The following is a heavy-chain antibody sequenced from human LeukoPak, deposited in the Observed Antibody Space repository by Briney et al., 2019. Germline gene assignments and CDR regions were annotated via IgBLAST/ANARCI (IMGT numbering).Heavy chain of an antibody. Sequence: GGSLRLSCAASGFTFGDYAMHWVRQAPGKGLEWVSLIRADGGRTYYADSVNGRFTISRDNCKNSLYLQMNSLRTDDTALYYCATWAFYHGLDVWGQGSTVTVSS. D-gene: IGHD2/OR15-2a*01. CDR3: ATWAFYHGLDV. J-gene: IGHJ6*02. CDR1: GFTFGDYA. CDR2: IRADGGRT. V-gene: IGHV3-43*02.